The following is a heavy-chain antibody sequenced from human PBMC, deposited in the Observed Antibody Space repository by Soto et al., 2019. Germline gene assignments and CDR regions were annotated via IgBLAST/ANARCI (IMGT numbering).Heavy chain of an antibody. D-gene: IGHD3-10*01. CDR3: AAELGFGKLSVV. J-gene: IGHJ6*02. CDR1: GDTFKNCV. Sequence: QVQVVQSGVEVRRPGSSVKVSCKASGDTFKNCVISWVRQAPGQGLEWMGGIIPLFGTPDFAQRFQGRRTITPDESTNTAYMELSRLRSEDTATYYCAAELGFGKLSVVLGQGTTVIGSS. CDR2: IIPLFGTP. V-gene: IGHV1-69*01.